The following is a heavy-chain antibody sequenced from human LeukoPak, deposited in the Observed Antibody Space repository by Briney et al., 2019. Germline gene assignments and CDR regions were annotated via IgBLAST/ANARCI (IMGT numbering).Heavy chain of an antibody. CDR2: LNSSSNYI. V-gene: IGHV3-21*01. CDR1: GITFSSYS. Sequence: GGSLRLSCAASGITFSSYSMNWVRQAPGKGLEWVSSLNSSSNYIYYADSVKGRFTISRDNAKNSLYLQMNSLRAEDTAVYYCARDPGSAFDIWGQGTMVTVSS. D-gene: IGHD3-10*01. CDR3: ARDPGSAFDI. J-gene: IGHJ3*02.